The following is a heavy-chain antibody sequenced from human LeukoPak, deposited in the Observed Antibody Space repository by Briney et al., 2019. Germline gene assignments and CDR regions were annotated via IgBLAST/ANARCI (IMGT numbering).Heavy chain of an antibody. CDR3: ASDGGGYCSSTSCYNNFDY. D-gene: IGHD2-2*02. CDR1: GYTFTGYY. J-gene: IGHJ4*02. V-gene: IGHV1-2*02. CDR2: INPNSGST. Sequence: ASVKVSCKASGYTFTGYYMHWVRQAPGQGLEWMGWINPNSGSTNYAQKFQGRFTMTRDTSISTAYMELSRLRSGDTAVYYCASDGGGYCSSTSCYNNFDYWGQGTLVTVSS.